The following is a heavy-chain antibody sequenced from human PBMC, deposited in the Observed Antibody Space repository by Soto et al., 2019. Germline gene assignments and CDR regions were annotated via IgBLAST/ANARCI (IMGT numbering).Heavy chain of an antibody. V-gene: IGHV5-10-1*01. Sequence: GESLXISCKGYGYRFTSYLISWVRQMPGKGLEWMGRIDPSDSYTNYSPSFQGHVTISADKSISTAYLQWSSLKASDTAMYYCARMSAYGDSRGYWGQGSLVTVSS. CDR2: IDPSDSYT. D-gene: IGHD4-17*01. J-gene: IGHJ4*02. CDR1: GYRFTSYL. CDR3: ARMSAYGDSRGY.